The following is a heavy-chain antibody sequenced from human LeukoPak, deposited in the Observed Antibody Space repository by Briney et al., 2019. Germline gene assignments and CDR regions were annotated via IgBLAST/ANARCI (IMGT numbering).Heavy chain of an antibody. Sequence: PSETLPLTCAVYGGSFSGYYWSWIRQPPGKGLEWIGEINHSGSTNYNPSLKSRVTISVDTSKNQFSLKLSSVTAADTAVYYCARLQSYCSGGSCYGYYYYYGMDVWGQGTTVTVSS. CDR2: INHSGST. CDR1: GGSFSGYY. V-gene: IGHV4-34*01. D-gene: IGHD2-15*01. CDR3: ARLQSYCSGGSCYGYYYYYGMDV. J-gene: IGHJ6*02.